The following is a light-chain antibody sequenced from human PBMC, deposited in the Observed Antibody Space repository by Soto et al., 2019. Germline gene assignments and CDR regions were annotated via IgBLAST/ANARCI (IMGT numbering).Light chain of an antibody. CDR1: QSLLHSNGYNY. CDR2: LGS. Sequence: DIVMTQSPLSLPVTPGEPASISCRSSQSLLHSNGYNYLDWYLQKPGQSPQLLIYLGSNQASGVPDRFSGSGSGTDFTLKISRVEAEDVGVYYCMQVLQTPPDTFGQGTKLEIK. J-gene: IGKJ2*01. V-gene: IGKV2-28*01. CDR3: MQVLQTPPDT.